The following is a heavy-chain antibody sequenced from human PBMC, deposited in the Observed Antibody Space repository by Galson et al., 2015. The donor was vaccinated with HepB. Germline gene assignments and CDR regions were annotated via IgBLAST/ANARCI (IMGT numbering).Heavy chain of an antibody. J-gene: IGHJ5*02. CDR2: ISSNGGSK. CDR3: ARAATVTTVLSGNWFDP. D-gene: IGHD4-17*01. V-gene: IGHV3-64*01. Sequence: SLRLSCAASGFTFSSYAMHWVRQAPGKGLEYVSAISSNGGSKYYANSVKGRFTISRDNSKNTLYLEMGSLRAEDMAVYYCARAATVTTVLSGNWFDPWGQGTLVTVSS. CDR1: GFTFSSYA.